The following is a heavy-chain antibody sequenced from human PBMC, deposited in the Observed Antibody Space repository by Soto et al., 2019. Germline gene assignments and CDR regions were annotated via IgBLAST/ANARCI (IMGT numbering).Heavy chain of an antibody. CDR3: ARGGAYSSGWYGDYYYYGMDV. J-gene: IGHJ6*02. CDR1: GYTFTSYH. CDR2: INPSGGST. Sequence: ASVKVSCKASGYTFTSYHMHWVRQAPGQGLEWMGIINPSGGSTSYAQKFQGRVTMTRDTSTGTVYMELSSLRSEDTAVYYCARGGAYSSGWYGDYYYYGMDVWGQGTTVTVSS. V-gene: IGHV1-46*01. D-gene: IGHD6-19*01.